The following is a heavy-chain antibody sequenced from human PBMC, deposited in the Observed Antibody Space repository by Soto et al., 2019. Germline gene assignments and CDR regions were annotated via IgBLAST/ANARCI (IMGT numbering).Heavy chain of an antibody. V-gene: IGHV3-30-3*01. CDR3: ARDRTTMIVVYPNRLPNQY. CDR2: ISYDGSNK. J-gene: IGHJ4*02. D-gene: IGHD3-22*01. CDR1: VCTFSSYA. Sequence: VGSLRLSCAPSVCTFSSYAMHWVRQSPGKWLEWVAVISYDGSNKYYADSVKGRFTISRDNSKNTLYLQMNSLRAEDTAVYYCARDRTTMIVVYPNRLPNQYWGQGTLGTVSS.